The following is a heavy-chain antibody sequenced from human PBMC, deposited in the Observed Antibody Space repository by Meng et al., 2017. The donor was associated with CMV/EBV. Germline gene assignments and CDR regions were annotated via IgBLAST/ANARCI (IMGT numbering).Heavy chain of an antibody. V-gene: IGHV1-69*10. D-gene: IGHD2-2*01. Sequence: SVKVSCKASGGTFSSYAISWVRQAPGQGLEWMGGIIPILGIANYAQKFQGRVTITVDKSTSTAYMELSSLRSEDTAVYYCALGGMVPAAEYGMDVWGQGTTVTVSS. CDR3: ALGGMVPAAEYGMDV. CDR1: GGTFSSYA. CDR2: IIPILGIA. J-gene: IGHJ6*02.